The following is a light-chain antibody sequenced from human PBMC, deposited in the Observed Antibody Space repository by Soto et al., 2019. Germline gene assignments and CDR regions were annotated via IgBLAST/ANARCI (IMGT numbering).Light chain of an antibody. CDR1: QGISSW. V-gene: IGKV3-15*01. CDR3: QQYNNWPPRLT. J-gene: IGKJ4*01. CDR2: GAS. Sequence: MTQSPSSLSASVGDRVTITCRASQGISSWLAWYQQKPGQAPRLLIYGASTRATGIPARSSGSGSGTEFTLTISSLQSEDFAVYYCQQYNNWPPRLTFGGGTKVDIK.